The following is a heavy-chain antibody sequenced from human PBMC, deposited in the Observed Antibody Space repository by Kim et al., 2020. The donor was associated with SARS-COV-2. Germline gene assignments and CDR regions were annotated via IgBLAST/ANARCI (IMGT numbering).Heavy chain of an antibody. CDR3: ARDQWLVIFEG. V-gene: IGHV3-21*01. J-gene: IGHJ4*02. D-gene: IGHD6-19*01. CDR1: GFTFSSYS. CDR2: ISSSSSYI. Sequence: GGSLRLSCAASGFTFSSYSMNWVRQAPGKGLEWVSSISSSSSYIYYADSVKGRFTISRDNAKNSLYLQMNSLRAEDTAVYYCARDQWLVIFEGWGQGTLVTVSS.